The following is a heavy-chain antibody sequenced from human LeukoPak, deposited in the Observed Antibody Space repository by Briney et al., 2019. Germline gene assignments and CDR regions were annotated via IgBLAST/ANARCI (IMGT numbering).Heavy chain of an antibody. D-gene: IGHD3-16*01. CDR2: FDPEDGEK. V-gene: IGHV1-24*01. CDR3: ATGGENWNDN. Sequence: ASVKLSCNVSGYPLTELSINWVRQAPGIGVEWLGGFDPEDGEKIYAQKFQGRVTMTEDTSTDTAYMQLSSLRSEDTAVYYCATGGENWNDNWGQGTLVTVSS. J-gene: IGHJ5*02. CDR1: GYPLTELS.